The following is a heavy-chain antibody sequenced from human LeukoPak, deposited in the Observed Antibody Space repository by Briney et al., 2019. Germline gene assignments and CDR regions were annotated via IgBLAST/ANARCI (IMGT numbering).Heavy chain of an antibody. CDR1: GLAFSSYS. Sequence: GGSLRLSCVASGLAFSSYSMHWVRQAPGKGLEWGGVISYDGSDEYYTDSVKGRLTISRDNSKNTVYLQMNSLRADDTAVYYCARDFTPEWFDIHWGQGTLVTVS. D-gene: IGHD3-3*01. V-gene: IGHV3-30*04. CDR3: ARDFTPEWFDIH. CDR2: ISYDGSDE. J-gene: IGHJ4*02.